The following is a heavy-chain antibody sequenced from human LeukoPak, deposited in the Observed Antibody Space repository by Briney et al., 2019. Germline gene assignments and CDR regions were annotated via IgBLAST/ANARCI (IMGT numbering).Heavy chain of an antibody. Sequence: AGRSLRLSCAASGFTFNNYAMHWVRQAPGKGLEWVAVISYDGSNKYYADSVKGRFTISRDNSKNTLCLQMNSLRAEDSAVYYCAKNYGSGSSVKYYYYMDVWGKGTTVTVSS. CDR2: ISYDGSNK. CDR1: GFTFNNYA. D-gene: IGHD3-10*01. J-gene: IGHJ6*03. V-gene: IGHV3-30*04. CDR3: AKNYGSGSSVKYYYYMDV.